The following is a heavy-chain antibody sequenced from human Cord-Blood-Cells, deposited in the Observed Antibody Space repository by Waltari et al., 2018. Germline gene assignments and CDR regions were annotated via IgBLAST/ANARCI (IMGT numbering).Heavy chain of an antibody. V-gene: IGHV3-9*01. CDR2: ISWNSGSI. J-gene: IGHJ3*02. CDR3: AKEYSSSDDAFDI. CDR1: FTFDDYA. D-gene: IGHD6-6*01. Sequence: FTFDDYAMHWVRQAPGKGLEWVSGISWNSGSIGYADSVKGRFTISRDNAKNSLYLQMNSLRAEDTALYYCAKEYSSSDDAFDIWGQGTMVTVSS.